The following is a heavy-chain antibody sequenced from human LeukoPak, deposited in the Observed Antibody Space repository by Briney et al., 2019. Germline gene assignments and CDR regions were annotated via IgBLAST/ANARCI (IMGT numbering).Heavy chain of an antibody. Sequence: GGSLRLSCAASGFTVSSNYMSWVRQAPGKGLEWVSVIYSGGSTYYADFVKGRFTISRDNSKNTLYLQMNSLRAEDTAVYYCARGGYYGDYLPTGFDYWGQGTLVTVSS. CDR2: IYSGGST. D-gene: IGHD4-17*01. V-gene: IGHV3-53*01. CDR1: GFTVSSNY. J-gene: IGHJ4*02. CDR3: ARGGYYGDYLPTGFDY.